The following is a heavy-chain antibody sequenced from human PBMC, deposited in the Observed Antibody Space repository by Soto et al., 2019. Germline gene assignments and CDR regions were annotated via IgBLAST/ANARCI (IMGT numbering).Heavy chain of an antibody. V-gene: IGHV4-30-2*01. Sequence: QLQLQESGSELVKPSQTLSLTCAVSGGSISSGGYSWSWIRQPPGKGLEWIGYIYHSGSTYYNPSLKSRVTISVDRSKNQFSLKLSSVTAADTAVYYCASRLGDLRYWYFALWGRGTLVTVSS. J-gene: IGHJ2*01. CDR3: ASRLGDLRYWYFAL. CDR1: GGSISSGGYS. D-gene: IGHD3-16*01. CDR2: IYHSGST.